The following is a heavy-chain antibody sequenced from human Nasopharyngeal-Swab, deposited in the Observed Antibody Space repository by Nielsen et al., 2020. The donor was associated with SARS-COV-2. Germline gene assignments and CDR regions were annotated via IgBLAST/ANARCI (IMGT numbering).Heavy chain of an antibody. V-gene: IGHV3-23*01. D-gene: IGHD6-19*01. Sequence: GGSLRLSCAASGFTFINYAMSWVRQPPGKGLEWISLISGSGGETFYGDSVKGRFTISRENSKNIMYLQMNSLRAEDTAVYYCAKVPRPGFDSGPDYWGQGALVTVSS. CDR2: ISGSGGET. CDR3: AKVPRPGFDSGPDY. CDR1: GFTFINYA. J-gene: IGHJ4*02.